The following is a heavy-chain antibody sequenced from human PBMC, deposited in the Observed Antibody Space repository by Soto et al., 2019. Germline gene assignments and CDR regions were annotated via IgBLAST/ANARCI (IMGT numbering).Heavy chain of an antibody. V-gene: IGHV3-21*01. D-gene: IGHD5-18*01. CDR1: GFTNSSYS. J-gene: IGHJ4*02. CDR3: ARDQPGYSYGYGLGY. CDR2: ISSSSSYI. Sequence: EVQLVESGGGLVKPGGSLRLSCAASGFTNSSYSMNWVRQAPGKGLEWVSSISSSSSYIYYADSVKGRFTISRDNAKNSLYLQMNSLRAEDTAVYYCARDQPGYSYGYGLGYWGQGTLVTVSS.